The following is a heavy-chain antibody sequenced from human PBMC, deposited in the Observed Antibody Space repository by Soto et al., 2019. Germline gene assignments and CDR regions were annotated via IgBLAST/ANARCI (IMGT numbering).Heavy chain of an antibody. D-gene: IGHD3-10*01. CDR1: GGSISSYY. V-gene: IGHV4-59*12. CDR3: ARVNYYGSENYDEGWFDP. Sequence: SEALSLTCTVSGGSISSYYWSWIRQPPGKGLEWIGYIYYSGSTNYNPSLKSRVTLSVDTSTNQCSLKLSSVTAADTAVYYCARVNYYGSENYDEGWFDPWGQGTLVTVSS. CDR2: IYYSGST. J-gene: IGHJ5*02.